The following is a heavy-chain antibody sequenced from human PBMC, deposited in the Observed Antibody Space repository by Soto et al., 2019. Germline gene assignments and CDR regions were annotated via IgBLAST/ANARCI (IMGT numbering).Heavy chain of an antibody. CDR1: GFSLTSPGMC. CDR2: IERDDDDK. Sequence: SGPTLVNPTETLTLTCTFSGFSLTSPGMCVSWIRQSPGKALEWLALIERDDDDKYYSTSLKTRLTISKDTRKHQVVLTMANMEPADTATYYCARSIRGPRRFNGMDVWGQGTTVTVS. J-gene: IGHJ6*02. V-gene: IGHV2-70*13. CDR3: ARSIRGPRRFNGMDV. D-gene: IGHD1-20*01.